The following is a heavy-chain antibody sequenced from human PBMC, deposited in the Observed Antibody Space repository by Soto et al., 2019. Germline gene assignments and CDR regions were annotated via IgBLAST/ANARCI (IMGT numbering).Heavy chain of an antibody. CDR1: GFTFSSYS. Sequence: EVRLVESGGGLVKPGGSLRLSCAASGFTFSSYSMNWVRQAPGKGLEWVSSISSSSSYIYYADSVKGRFTISRDNAKNSLYLQMNSLRAEDTAVYYCARDLADDILTGYSPGAFDIWGQGTMVTVSS. CDR3: ARDLADDILTGYSPGAFDI. CDR2: ISSSSSYI. V-gene: IGHV3-21*01. D-gene: IGHD3-9*01. J-gene: IGHJ3*02.